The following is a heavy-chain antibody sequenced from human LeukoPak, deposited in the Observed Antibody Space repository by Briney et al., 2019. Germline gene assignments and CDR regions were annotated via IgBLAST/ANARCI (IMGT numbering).Heavy chain of an antibody. CDR1: GYTFTSYD. Sequence: ASVKVSCKASGYTFTSYDINWVRQATGQGLEWMRWMNPNSGNTGYAQKFQGRVTITRNTSISTAYMELSSLRSEDTAVYYCARGSGDTVTNNYYYYYYMDVWGKGTTVTVSS. CDR2: MNPNSGNT. CDR3: ARGSGDTVTNNYYYYYYMDV. D-gene: IGHD4-17*01. V-gene: IGHV1-8*03. J-gene: IGHJ6*03.